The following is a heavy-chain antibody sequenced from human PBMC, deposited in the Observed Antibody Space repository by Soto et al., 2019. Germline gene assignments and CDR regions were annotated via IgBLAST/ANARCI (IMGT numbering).Heavy chain of an antibody. CDR2: VSWNSGTM. D-gene: IGHD2-2*01. J-gene: IGHJ6*03. Sequence: EVQLVESGGGLVQPGRSLRLCCAASGFSFDEYAMHWVRQAPGKGLEWVSGVSWNSGTMGYGDSVRGRFAISRDNTKNSLYLQMNSRTTEDTALYYCAKGFCSSTRCLTYSYMDVWGKGTTVTVSS. CDR1: GFSFDEYA. V-gene: IGHV3-9*01. CDR3: AKGFCSSTRCLTYSYMDV.